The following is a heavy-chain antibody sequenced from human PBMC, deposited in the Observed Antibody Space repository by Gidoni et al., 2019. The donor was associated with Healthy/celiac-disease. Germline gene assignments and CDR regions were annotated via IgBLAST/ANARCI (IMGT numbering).Heavy chain of an antibody. CDR2: ISGSGGST. D-gene: IGHD5-18*01. Sequence: EVQLLESGGGLVQPGGSLRLSCAASGFTFSSYAMSWVRQAPGKGLEWVSAISGSGGSTYYADSVKGRFTISRDNSKNTLYLQMNSLRAEDTAVYYCANLRGYSYGYLPPFFDYWGQGTLVTVSS. CDR3: ANLRGYSYGYLPPFFDY. V-gene: IGHV3-23*01. J-gene: IGHJ4*02. CDR1: GFTFSSYA.